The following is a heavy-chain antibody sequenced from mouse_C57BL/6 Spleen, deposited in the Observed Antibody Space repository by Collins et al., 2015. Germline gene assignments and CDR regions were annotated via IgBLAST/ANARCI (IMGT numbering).Heavy chain of an antibody. CDR3: AIYYYGSRRRYFDV. CDR2: IYIGNGYT. J-gene: IGHJ1*03. D-gene: IGHD1-1*01. V-gene: IGHV1-58*01. Sequence: EVQLQQSGAELVRPGSSVKMSCKTSGYTFTSYGINWVRQRPGQGLEWIGYIYIGNGYTEYNEKFKGKATLTSDTSSSTAYMQLSSLTSEDSAIYFCAIYYYGSRRRYFDVWGTGTTVTVSS. CDR1: GYTFTSYG.